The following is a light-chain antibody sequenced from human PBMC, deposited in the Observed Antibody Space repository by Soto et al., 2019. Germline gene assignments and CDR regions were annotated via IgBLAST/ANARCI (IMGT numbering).Light chain of an antibody. J-gene: IGKJ1*01. Sequence: EIVLTQSPGTLSLSPGERATLSCRASQSVSSSYLAWYQQKPGQAPRLLIYGASRRATGVPDRFIGSGSGTDFTLTISRLEPEDFAVYYCQHYITSLTTFGQGTKVEVK. CDR2: GAS. CDR3: QHYITSLTT. V-gene: IGKV3-20*01. CDR1: QSVSSSY.